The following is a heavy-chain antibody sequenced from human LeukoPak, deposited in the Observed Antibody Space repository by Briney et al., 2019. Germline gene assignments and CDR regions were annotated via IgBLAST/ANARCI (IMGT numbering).Heavy chain of an antibody. Sequence: GGSLRLSCAASGFTFSSYWMSSVRQAPGKGLEWVANIKQAGSEKYYVDSVKGRFTISRDSAENSLYLQMNSLRAEDTAVYYCARARGFFDYWGQGTLVTVTS. CDR3: ARARGFFDY. D-gene: IGHD3-10*01. V-gene: IGHV3-7*01. CDR1: GFTFSSYW. CDR2: IKQAGSEK. J-gene: IGHJ4*02.